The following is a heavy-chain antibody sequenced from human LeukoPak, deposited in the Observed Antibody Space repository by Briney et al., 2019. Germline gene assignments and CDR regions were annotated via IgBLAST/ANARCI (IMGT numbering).Heavy chain of an antibody. CDR1: GYSFTSYW. Sequence: GESLKISCKGSGYSFTSYWIGWVRQMPGKGLEWIGIIYPSDSDTRYRPSFQGQVTISADKSITTAYLQWGRLKASDSAMYYCARHVPHGSFFYFDLWGQGTLVTVSS. J-gene: IGHJ4*02. V-gene: IGHV5-51*01. CDR2: IYPSDSDT. CDR3: ARHVPHGSFFYFDL. D-gene: IGHD1-26*01.